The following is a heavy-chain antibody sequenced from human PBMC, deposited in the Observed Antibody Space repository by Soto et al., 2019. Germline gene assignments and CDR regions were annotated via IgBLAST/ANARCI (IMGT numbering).Heavy chain of an antibody. CDR2: ISGSDGTT. J-gene: IGHJ4*02. Sequence: GGSLRLSCAASGFTFTNYAMSWVRQAPGKGLEWVSLISGSDGTTYDADSVKGRFTISRDNSKNTLYLQMNSLKAEDTALYYCVKHGAGSGTWYSAVNYWGQGTLVTVS. V-gene: IGHV3-23*01. CDR1: GFTFTNYA. D-gene: IGHD2-15*01. CDR3: VKHGAGSGTWYSAVNY.